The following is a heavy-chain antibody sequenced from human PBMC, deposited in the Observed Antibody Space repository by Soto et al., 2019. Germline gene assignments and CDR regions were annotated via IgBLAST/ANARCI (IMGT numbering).Heavy chain of an antibody. J-gene: IGHJ4*02. CDR1: GFTFSSYG. CDR3: AKDFYGS. Sequence: QAQLVESGGGVVQPGRSLRLSCAASGFTFSSYGMHWVRQAPGKGLEWVAVISYDGSIKYYADSVKGRFTISRDNSKNTLYLQMNSLRAEDTAVYHCAKDFYGSWGQGTLVTVSS. CDR2: ISYDGSIK. D-gene: IGHD4-17*01. V-gene: IGHV3-30*18.